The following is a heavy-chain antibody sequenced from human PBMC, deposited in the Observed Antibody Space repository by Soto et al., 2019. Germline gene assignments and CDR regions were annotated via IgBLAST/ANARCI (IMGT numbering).Heavy chain of an antibody. CDR1: GFMFSSDW. Sequence: EVQVVESGGGLVEPGGSLRLSCVTSGFMFSSDWMSWVRQAPGKGLEWVARIKSTRDGGARDYAAPVNGRFSISRDDSKSTVYLQMNSLRVEDTALYYCVAGWNDFWGQGPVVTVSS. CDR3: VAGWNDF. V-gene: IGHV3-15*01. J-gene: IGHJ4*02. D-gene: IGHD1-1*01. CDR2: IKSTRDGGAR.